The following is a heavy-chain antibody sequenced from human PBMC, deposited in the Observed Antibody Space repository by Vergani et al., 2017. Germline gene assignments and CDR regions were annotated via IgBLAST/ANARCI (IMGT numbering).Heavy chain of an antibody. Sequence: QLQLQESGPGLVKPSETLSLTCTVSGGSISSSSYYWGWIRQPPGKGLEWIGSIYYSGRTYYNPSLKSRFTISVDTSKNQFSLKLSSVTAADTAEYYCATELPTPVDGTAIDYWGQGTLVTVSS. CDR1: GGSISSSSYY. CDR3: ATELPTPVDGTAIDY. V-gene: IGHV4-39*02. D-gene: IGHD1-7*01. CDR2: IYYSGRT. J-gene: IGHJ4*02.